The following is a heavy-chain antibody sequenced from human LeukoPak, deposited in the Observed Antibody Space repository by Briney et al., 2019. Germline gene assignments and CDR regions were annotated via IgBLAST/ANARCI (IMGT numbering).Heavy chain of an antibody. Sequence: GGSLRLSCEASGFTFRSFAMSWVRQAPGKGLEWLSGISASGHYIYQADSVKGRFTISRDNPKNTLYIEINSLRVEDTAVYYCARDGSWGDYQFYFYMDVWGKGTTVTVSS. D-gene: IGHD2-2*01. CDR1: GFTFRSFA. V-gene: IGHV3-23*01. CDR3: ARDGSWGDYQFYFYMDV. J-gene: IGHJ6*03. CDR2: ISASGHYI.